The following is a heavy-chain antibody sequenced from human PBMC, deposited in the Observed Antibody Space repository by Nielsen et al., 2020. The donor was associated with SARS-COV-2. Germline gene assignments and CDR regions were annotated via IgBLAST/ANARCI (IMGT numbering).Heavy chain of an antibody. D-gene: IGHD4-17*01. Sequence: SGPTLVKPTQTLTLTCTFSGFSLSASGVAVGWIRQPPGKAPEWLALIYGDDNKRYNPSLESRVTIIKDTSRSQVVLTMTHMDPVDTATYYCVEAVTTFYYYYMDVWGPGTTVTVSS. J-gene: IGHJ6*03. CDR2: IYGDDNK. V-gene: IGHV2-5*02. CDR3: VEAVTTFYYYYMDV. CDR1: GFSLSASGVA.